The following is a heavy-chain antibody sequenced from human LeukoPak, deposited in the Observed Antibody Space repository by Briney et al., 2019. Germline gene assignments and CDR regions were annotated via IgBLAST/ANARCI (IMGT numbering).Heavy chain of an antibody. CDR2: IIPILGIA. CDR1: GGTFSSYA. Sequence: ASVKVSCKASGGTFSSYAISWVRQAPGQGLEWMGRIIPILGIANYAQKFQGRVTITADESTSTVYMDLRRLTYEDTAIYYCARVKESAPVAAAIPYFFDRWGQGTLVTVSS. J-gene: IGHJ4*02. CDR3: ARVKESAPVAAAIPYFFDR. V-gene: IGHV1-69*04. D-gene: IGHD2-2*01.